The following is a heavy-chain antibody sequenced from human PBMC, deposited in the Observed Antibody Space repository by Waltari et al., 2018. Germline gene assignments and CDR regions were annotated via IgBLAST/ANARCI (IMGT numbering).Heavy chain of an antibody. CDR1: GGSISSSIYY. J-gene: IGHJ4*02. Sequence: QLQLQESGPGLVKPSETLSLTCTVSGGSISSSIYYWGLIRQPPGKGLEWIASIYYNGTSKDSPSRQRRLTISVDTSKTQISLKLSSVTAADTAMYYCARHDSSTWKRPFDYWGQGTLVTVSS. CDR3: ARHDSSTWKRPFDY. CDR2: IYYNGTS. D-gene: IGHD6-13*01. V-gene: IGHV4-39*01.